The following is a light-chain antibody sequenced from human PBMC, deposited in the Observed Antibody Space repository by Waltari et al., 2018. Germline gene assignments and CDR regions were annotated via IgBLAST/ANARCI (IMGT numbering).Light chain of an antibody. J-gene: IGLJ2*01. CDR2: GVT. CDR1: SSDIGNYNY. CDR3: SSYTGNNNFVV. V-gene: IGLV2-8*01. Sequence: QSALTQPPSASGSPGQSVTISCTGTSSDIGNYNYVSWYQQHPGKAPKLKIYGVTKRTSGVPDSCSGSKSGNTAYLPVSRHQAEDDADYYCSSYTGNNNFVVFGGGTKVTVL.